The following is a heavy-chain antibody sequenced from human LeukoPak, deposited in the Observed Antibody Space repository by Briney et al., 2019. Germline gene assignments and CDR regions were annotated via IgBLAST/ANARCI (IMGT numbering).Heavy chain of an antibody. CDR3: AREMGSGSEFDY. D-gene: IGHD6-19*01. CDR2: IYHSGST. V-gene: IGHV4-4*02. Sequence: SETLSLTCAVSGGSISSSNWWSWVRQPPGKGLEWIGEIYHSGSTNYNPPLKSRVTISLDTSKNQFSLKLSSVTAADTAVYYCAREMGSGSEFDYWGQGTLVTVSS. J-gene: IGHJ4*02. CDR1: GGSISSSNW.